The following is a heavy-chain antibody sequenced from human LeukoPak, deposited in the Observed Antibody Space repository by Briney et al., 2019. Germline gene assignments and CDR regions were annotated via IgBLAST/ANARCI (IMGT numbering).Heavy chain of an antibody. D-gene: IGHD6-6*01. CDR3: ATSTYSSSPS. J-gene: IGHJ5*02. Sequence: PGGSLRLSCAASGFTFSSYWMRWVRQAPGKGLEWVAYIKQDGSEKYYVDSVKGRFTISRDNAKNSLYLQMNSLRAEDTAVYYCATSTYSSSPSWGQGTLVTVSS. CDR2: IKQDGSEK. V-gene: IGHV3-7*01. CDR1: GFTFSSYW.